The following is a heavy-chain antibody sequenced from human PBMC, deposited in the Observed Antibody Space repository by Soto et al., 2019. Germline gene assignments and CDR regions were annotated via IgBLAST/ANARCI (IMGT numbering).Heavy chain of an antibody. Sequence: GGSLRLSCAASGFTFSSYSMNWVRQAPGKGLEWVSYISSSSTIYYADSVKGRFTISRDNAKNSLYLQMNSLRDEDTAVYYCARDSSELAAAGTYWFDPWGQGTLVTVSS. J-gene: IGHJ5*02. V-gene: IGHV3-48*02. D-gene: IGHD6-13*01. CDR1: GFTFSSYS. CDR3: ARDSSELAAAGTYWFDP. CDR2: ISSSSTI.